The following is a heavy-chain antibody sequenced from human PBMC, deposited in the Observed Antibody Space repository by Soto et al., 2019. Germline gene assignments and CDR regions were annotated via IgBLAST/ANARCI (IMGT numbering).Heavy chain of an antibody. CDR1: GFIFSNYA. CDR3: ARGLQVHDGMVV. D-gene: IGHD4-4*01. CDR2: ISFDGRNK. V-gene: IGHV3-30*04. Sequence: QVQLVESGGGMVQPGRSLRLSCAASGFIFSNYAMHWVRQAPGKGLEWVAVISFDGRNKYYADSVKGRFTISRDNSKLTLYLQMDSLRTEDTAVYYCARGLQVHDGMVVWGLGTTVSASS. J-gene: IGHJ6*02.